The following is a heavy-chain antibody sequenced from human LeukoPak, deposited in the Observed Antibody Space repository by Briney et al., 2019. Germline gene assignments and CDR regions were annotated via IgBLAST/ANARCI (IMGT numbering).Heavy chain of an antibody. CDR1: GYTFTDYY. D-gene: IGHD6-13*01. CDR3: AGQRSWYGH. CDR2: INPKSGDT. V-gene: IGHV1-2*02. Sequence: GASVKASCKASGYTFTDYYIHWVRQAPGQGLEWMGWINPKSGDTNYAQKFQGRITMTRDTSISTAYMELSRLRSDDTAIYYCAGQRSWYGHWGQGTLVTVSS. J-gene: IGHJ4*02.